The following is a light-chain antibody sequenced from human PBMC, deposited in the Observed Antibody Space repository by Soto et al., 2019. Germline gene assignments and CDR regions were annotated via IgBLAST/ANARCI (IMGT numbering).Light chain of an antibody. V-gene: IGKV1-9*01. Sequence: DIQLTQSPSFLSASVGDRFTITCRASQGISSYLAWYQQKPGKAPKLLIYAASTLQSGVPSRFSGSGSGTEFTLTISSLQPEDFATYYCQQLNSYPLSVGGGTKVEIK. CDR3: QQLNSYPLS. J-gene: IGKJ4*01. CDR1: QGISSY. CDR2: AAS.